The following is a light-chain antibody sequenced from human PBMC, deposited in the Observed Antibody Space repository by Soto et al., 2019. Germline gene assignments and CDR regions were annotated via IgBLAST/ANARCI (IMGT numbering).Light chain of an antibody. Sequence: DIVMTQSPLSLPVTPGEPASISCRSSQSLLHRNGYNYLDWYLQKPGQSPQLLIYLGSNRASGVPDRFSGSGSGTDFTLKISRVEADDVGVYFCMQALQTPVHFGQGTKLEIK. CDR1: QSLLHRNGYNY. CDR2: LGS. J-gene: IGKJ2*01. V-gene: IGKV2-28*01. CDR3: MQALQTPVH.